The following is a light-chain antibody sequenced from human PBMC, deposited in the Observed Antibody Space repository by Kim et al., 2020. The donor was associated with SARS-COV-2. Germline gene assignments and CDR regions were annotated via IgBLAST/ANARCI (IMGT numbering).Light chain of an antibody. CDR2: AS. V-gene: IGKV3-20*01. CDR1: QSISSSY. Sequence: PGESATLSCRASQSISSSYFAWYQQKPGQAPRLLIFASNRATGIPDRFSGSGSGTDFTLTISRLEPEDFATYYCHHYDNSPRTFGQGTKVDI. J-gene: IGKJ1*01. CDR3: HHYDNSPRT.